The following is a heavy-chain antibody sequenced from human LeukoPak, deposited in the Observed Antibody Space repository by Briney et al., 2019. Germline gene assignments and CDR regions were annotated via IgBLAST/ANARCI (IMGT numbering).Heavy chain of an antibody. CDR3: ARWDSYGFAY. D-gene: IGHD5-18*01. CDR2: TYYSGST. V-gene: IGHV4-39*02. Sequence: KPSETLSLTCTVSGGSISSNSYYWGWIRQPPGKRLEWIGSTYYSGSTYYNPSLRSRVTISVDTSKNHFSLKLSSVTAADTAVYYCARWDSYGFAYWGQGTLVTVSS. J-gene: IGHJ4*02. CDR1: GGSISSNSYY.